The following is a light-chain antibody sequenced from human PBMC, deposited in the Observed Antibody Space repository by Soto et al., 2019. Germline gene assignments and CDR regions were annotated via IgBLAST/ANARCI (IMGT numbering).Light chain of an antibody. J-gene: IGLJ1*01. CDR1: SSDVGGYNY. CDR2: EVS. V-gene: IGLV2-8*01. Sequence: QSALTQPPSASGSPGQSVTISCTGTSSDVGGYNYVSWYQQHPGKAPKLMIYEVSKRPSGVPDRFSGSKSGNTASLTVSGLQAEDEADYYCSSYAASNQGVFGTGTKLTVL. CDR3: SSYAASNQGV.